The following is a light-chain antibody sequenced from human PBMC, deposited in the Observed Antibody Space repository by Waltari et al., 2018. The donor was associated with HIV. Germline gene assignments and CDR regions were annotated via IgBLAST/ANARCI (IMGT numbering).Light chain of an antibody. J-gene: IGKJ4*01. Sequence: EIVLTQSPGTLSLSPGERATLSCGASQSVISSHLAWYQQKPGQAPRRLIYGATSRATGIADRVSGSGSATDFTLSIRRLEPEDFARYYCQDDGSSPQVTFGGGTKVEIK. CDR2: GAT. CDR1: QSVISSH. CDR3: QDDGSSPQVT. V-gene: IGKV3-20*01.